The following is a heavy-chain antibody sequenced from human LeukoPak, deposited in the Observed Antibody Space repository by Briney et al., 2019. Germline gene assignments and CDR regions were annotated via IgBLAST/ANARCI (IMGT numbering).Heavy chain of an antibody. CDR2: INAGNGNT. CDR3: ARVRGSWFPLDY. D-gene: IGHD2-15*01. J-gene: IGHJ4*02. V-gene: IGHV1-3*01. Sequence: ASVKVSCKASGYTFTSYAMHWVRQAPGQRLEWMGWINAGNGNTKYSQKFQGRVTITRDTSASTAYMELSSLRSEDTAVYYCARVRGSWFPLDYWGQGTLVTVSS. CDR1: GYTFTSYA.